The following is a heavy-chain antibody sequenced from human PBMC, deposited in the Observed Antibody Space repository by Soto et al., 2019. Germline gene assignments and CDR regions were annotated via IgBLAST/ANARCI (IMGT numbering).Heavy chain of an antibody. V-gene: IGHV4-4*02. Sequence: QVQLQESGPGLVKPSGTLSLTCAVSGASISSSNWWCWVRQPPGKGLVWIGEVYHSGSANYNPSLKSRVTISVDKSKNQFSLRVSSVTAADTAMYYCATERETSYWSGYDYWGQGALVTVSS. CDR2: VYHSGSA. CDR3: ATERETSYWSGYDY. J-gene: IGHJ4*02. D-gene: IGHD3-3*01. CDR1: GASISSSNW.